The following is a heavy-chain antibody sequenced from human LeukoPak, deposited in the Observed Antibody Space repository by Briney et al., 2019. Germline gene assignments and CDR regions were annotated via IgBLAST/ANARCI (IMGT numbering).Heavy chain of an antibody. J-gene: IGHJ3*02. D-gene: IGHD4-23*01. V-gene: IGHV4-39*01. CDR1: GGSISNSDYY. Sequence: SGTLSLTCTVSGGSISNSDYYWDWIRQPPGEGLECIGNIHYSGTTNYNPSLKSRVTISVDTSKNQFSLRLTSVAAADTAVYYCARHRGGHDAFDIWGQGTMVTVSS. CDR3: ARHRGGHDAFDI. CDR2: IHYSGTT.